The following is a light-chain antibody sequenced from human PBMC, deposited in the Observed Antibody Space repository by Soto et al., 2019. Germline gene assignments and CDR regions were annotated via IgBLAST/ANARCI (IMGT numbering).Light chain of an antibody. J-gene: IGKJ5*01. CDR1: QSVSSK. CDR3: QQYGGSPIT. Sequence: EIVLTQSPGTLSLSPVEIATLSCGASQSVSSKLAWYQQKPGQAPRLLISGASSRATGIPDRFSGSGSGTDFTLTISRLEPEDFAMYFCQQYGGSPITFGQGTRLEN. V-gene: IGKV3-20*01. CDR2: GAS.